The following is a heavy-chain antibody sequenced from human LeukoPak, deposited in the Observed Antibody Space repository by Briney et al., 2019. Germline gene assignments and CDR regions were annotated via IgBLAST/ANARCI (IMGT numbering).Heavy chain of an antibody. Sequence: PGGSLRLSCAASGFTFSNAWMSWVRQAPGKGLEWVGRTKSKTDGGTTDYAAPVKGRFTISRDDSKNTLYLQMNSLKTEDTAVYYCTTGVGAYHFDYWGQGTLVTVSS. CDR1: GFTFSNAW. CDR2: TKSKTDGGTT. D-gene: IGHD1-26*01. V-gene: IGHV3-15*01. CDR3: TTGVGAYHFDY. J-gene: IGHJ4*02.